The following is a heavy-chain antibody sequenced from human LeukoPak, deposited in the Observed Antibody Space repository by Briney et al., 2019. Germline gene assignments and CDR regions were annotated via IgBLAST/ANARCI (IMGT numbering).Heavy chain of an antibody. D-gene: IGHD6-19*01. V-gene: IGHV3-30*19. CDR3: ARVEKAVAAVGAFDI. Sequence: PGGSLRLSCAASGFSFSSYGMHWVRQAPGKGLEWVAVISYDGSNKYYADSVKGRFTISRDNSKNTLYLQMNSLRAEDTAVYYCARVEKAVAAVGAFDIWGQGTMVTVSS. CDR1: GFSFSSYG. CDR2: ISYDGSNK. J-gene: IGHJ3*02.